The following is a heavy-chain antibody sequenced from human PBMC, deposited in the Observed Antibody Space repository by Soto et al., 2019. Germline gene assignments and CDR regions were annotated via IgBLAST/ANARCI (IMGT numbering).Heavy chain of an antibody. Sequence: SETLSLTCTVSGGSISSSSYYWGWIRHPPGKGLEWIGSIYYSGSTYYNPSLKSRVTISVDTSKNQFSLKLSSVTAADTAVYYCARHAVDFWSGYYIPWFDPWGQGTLVTVSS. J-gene: IGHJ5*02. V-gene: IGHV4-39*01. CDR2: IYYSGST. CDR3: ARHAVDFWSGYYIPWFDP. CDR1: GGSISSSSYY. D-gene: IGHD3-3*01.